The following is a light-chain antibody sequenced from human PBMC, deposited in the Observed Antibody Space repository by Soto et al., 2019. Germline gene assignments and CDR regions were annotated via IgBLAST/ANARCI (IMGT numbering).Light chain of an antibody. J-gene: IGLJ2*01. V-gene: IGLV3-21*04. Sequence: SYELTQPPSVSVAPGKTARLTCGGNNIGSKSVHWYPQKPGQAPVLVIYYDSDRPSGIPERFSGSNSGNTATLTISRVEAGDEADYYCQVWDSSSDRDVVFGGGTKLTVL. CDR3: QVWDSSSDRDVV. CDR2: YDS. CDR1: NIGSKS.